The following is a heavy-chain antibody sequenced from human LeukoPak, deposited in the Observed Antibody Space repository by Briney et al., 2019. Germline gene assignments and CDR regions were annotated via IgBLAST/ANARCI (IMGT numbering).Heavy chain of an antibody. D-gene: IGHD3-22*01. Sequence: SETLSLTCTVSGGSISSSSYYWGWIRQPPGKGLEWIGSIYYSGSTYYNPSLKSRVTISVDTSKNQFSLKLSSVTAADTVVYYCARHTYYYDSSGYLYPRAFDIWGQGTMVTASS. CDR3: ARHTYYYDSSGYLYPRAFDI. J-gene: IGHJ3*02. CDR1: GGSISSSSYY. CDR2: IYYSGST. V-gene: IGHV4-39*01.